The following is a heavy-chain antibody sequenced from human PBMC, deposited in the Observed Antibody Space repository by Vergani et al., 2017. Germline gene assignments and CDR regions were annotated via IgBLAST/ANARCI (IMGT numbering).Heavy chain of an antibody. CDR3: AKEESVYDSSNSYRCYFDY. D-gene: IGHD3-22*01. Sequence: VQLVESGGGLIQPGGSLRLSCAASGFSVSSNYMSWVRQAPGKGLEWVSYISSSGSTIYYADSVKGRFTISRDNAKNSLYLQMNSLGAEDTAVYYCAKEESVYDSSNSYRCYFDYWGQGTLVTVSS. CDR1: GFSVSSNY. J-gene: IGHJ4*02. V-gene: IGHV3-11*04. CDR2: ISSSGSTI.